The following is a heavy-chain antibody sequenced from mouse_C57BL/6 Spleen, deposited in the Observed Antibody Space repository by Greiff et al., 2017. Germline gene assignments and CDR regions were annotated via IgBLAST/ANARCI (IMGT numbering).Heavy chain of an antibody. V-gene: IGHV1-81*01. J-gene: IGHJ3*01. Sequence: VQLQQSGAELARPGASVTLSCKASGYTFTSYGISWVKQRTGQGLEWIGEIYPRSGNTYYNEKFKGKATLTADKSSSTAYMELRSLTSEDSAVYFCAKVYDGSTVTWFAYWGQGTLVTVSA. D-gene: IGHD2-3*01. CDR3: AKVYDGSTVTWFAY. CDR2: IYPRSGNT. CDR1: GYTFTSYG.